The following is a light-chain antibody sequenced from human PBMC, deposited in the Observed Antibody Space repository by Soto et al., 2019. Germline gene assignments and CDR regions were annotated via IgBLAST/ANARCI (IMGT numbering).Light chain of an antibody. CDR2: GAG. CDR1: RSISSGH. CDR3: QQRDIWPWT. Sequence: ETVLTQSPATLSLSPGERATLSCRASRSISSGHVAWYQQKPGQSPRLLMYGAGNRASGIPDRFRGSGSGTDFTLTISRLEPEDFAVYYCQQRDIWPWTFGQGTKVDIK. J-gene: IGKJ1*01. V-gene: IGKV3D-20*02.